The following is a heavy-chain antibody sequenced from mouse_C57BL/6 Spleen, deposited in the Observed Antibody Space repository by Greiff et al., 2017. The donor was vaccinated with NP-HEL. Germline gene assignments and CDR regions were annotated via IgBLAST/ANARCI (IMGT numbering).Heavy chain of an antibody. D-gene: IGHD1-1*01. V-gene: IGHV1-69*01. CDR3: ARKRSTTVPHWYFDV. CDR2: IDPSDSYT. CDR1: GYTFTSYW. Sequence: VQLQQSGAELVMPGASVKLSCKASGYTFTSYWMHWVKQRPGQGLEWIGEIDPSDSYTNYNQKFKGKSTLTVDKSSSTAYMQLSSLTSEDSAVYYCARKRSTTVPHWYFDVWGTGTTVTVSS. J-gene: IGHJ1*03.